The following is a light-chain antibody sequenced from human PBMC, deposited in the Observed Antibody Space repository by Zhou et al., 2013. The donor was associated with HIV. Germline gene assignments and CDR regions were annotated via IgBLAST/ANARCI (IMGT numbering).Light chain of an antibody. Sequence: DIQMTQSPSTLSASVGDRITITCRSSQGISTWLAWYQQKPGKSPKLLIYAASTLESGVPSRFSGSGSGTDFTLTISSLQSEDFAVYYCQQYGGSRTFGQGTKVEIK. J-gene: IGKJ1*01. CDR3: QQYGGSRT. CDR2: AAS. V-gene: IGKV1D-16*01. CDR1: QGISTW.